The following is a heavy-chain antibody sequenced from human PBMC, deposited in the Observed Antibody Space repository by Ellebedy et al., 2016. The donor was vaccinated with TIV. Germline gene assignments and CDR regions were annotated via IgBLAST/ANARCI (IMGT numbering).Heavy chain of an antibody. V-gene: IGHV3-49*03. CDR2: IRSTPYGATT. CDR3: TRGRHFYDRSGYSDY. J-gene: IGHJ4*02. D-gene: IGHD3-22*01. CDR1: GFTFGDYP. Sequence: GGSLRLSXTASGFTFGDYPLSWFRQAPGKGLEWVGFIRSTPYGATTEYAASVKGRFTISRDDSKSITYLQMNSLKTEDTAVYYCTRGRHFYDRSGYSDYWGQGTLVTVSS.